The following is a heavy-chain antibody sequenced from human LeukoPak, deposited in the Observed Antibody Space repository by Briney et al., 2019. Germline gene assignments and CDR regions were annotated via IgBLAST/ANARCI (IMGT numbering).Heavy chain of an antibody. D-gene: IGHD1-20*01. J-gene: IGHJ4*02. CDR1: GFTFSSYA. V-gene: IGHV3-64D*06. CDR3: VRGITGTHFDY. Sequence: GGSLRLSCSASGFTFSSYAMHWVRQAPGKGLEYVSAISSNGGSTYYADSVKGRFTISRDNSKNTLYLQMSGLRAEDTAVYYCVRGITGTHFDYWGQGTLVTVSS. CDR2: ISSNGGST.